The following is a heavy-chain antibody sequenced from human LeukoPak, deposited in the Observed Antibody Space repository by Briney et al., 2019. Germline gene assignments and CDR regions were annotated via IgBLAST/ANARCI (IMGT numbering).Heavy chain of an antibody. D-gene: IGHD2/OR15-2a*01. V-gene: IGHV1-18*01. CDR3: ARDLGIFYFDY. J-gene: IGHJ4*02. CDR2: ISSYTASA. Sequence: GASVKVSCKTSGYVFTTSGISWVRQAPGQGLEWVGWISSYTASANYAQKFQGRVTMTTDTSTNTVYMELRSLRSDDTAVYFCARDLGIFYFDYWGQGTLVTVSS. CDR1: GYVFTTSG.